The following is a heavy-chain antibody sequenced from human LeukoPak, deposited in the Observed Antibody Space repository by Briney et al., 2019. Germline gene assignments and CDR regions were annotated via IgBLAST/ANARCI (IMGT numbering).Heavy chain of an antibody. D-gene: IGHD6-19*01. Sequence: ASVKVSCKASGYSFTSNYIHWVRQAPGQGLEWMGMIYPRDGSTSYAQKFQGRVTVTRDTSTSTVHMELSGLRSEDTAVYYCAKARLEQWLEEFFDYWGQGTLVTVSS. CDR3: AKARLEQWLEEFFDY. CDR2: IYPRDGST. V-gene: IGHV1-46*01. J-gene: IGHJ4*02. CDR1: GYSFTSNY.